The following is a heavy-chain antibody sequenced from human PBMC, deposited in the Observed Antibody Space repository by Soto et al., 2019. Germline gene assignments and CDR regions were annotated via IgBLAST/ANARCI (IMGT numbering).Heavy chain of an antibody. CDR1: GCTISKCSYY. CDR2: LGYCVRT. V-gene: IGHV4-39*01. D-gene: IGHD3-22*01. J-gene: IGHJ4*02. CDR3: ARHGMDYYDSSGYYYSPYYFDY. Sequence: PSETLSLTFNSSGCTISKCSYYWGWIPQRPGQGLVWIGSLGYCVRTYYNPSLKSRVTISVDTSKNQFSLKLSFVTAADTAVYYCARHGMDYYDSSGYYYSPYYFDYWGQGTLVTVSS.